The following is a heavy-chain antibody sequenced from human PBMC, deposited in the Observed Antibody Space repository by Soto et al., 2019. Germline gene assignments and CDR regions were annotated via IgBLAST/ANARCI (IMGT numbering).Heavy chain of an antibody. D-gene: IGHD1-26*01. Sequence: SETLSLTCAVYGGSFSGYYWSWIRQPPGKGLEWIGEINHSGSTNYNPSLKSRVTISVDTSKNQFSLKLSSVTAADTAVYYCATYSGSYYIDYWGQGTLVTSPQ. J-gene: IGHJ4*02. CDR1: GGSFSGYY. CDR3: ATYSGSYYIDY. CDR2: INHSGST. V-gene: IGHV4-34*01.